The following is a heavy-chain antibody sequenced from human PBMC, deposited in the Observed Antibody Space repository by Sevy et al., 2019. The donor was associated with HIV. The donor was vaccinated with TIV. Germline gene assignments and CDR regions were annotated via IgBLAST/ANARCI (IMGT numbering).Heavy chain of an antibody. CDR3: ARGMSDYGDLFFDY. Sequence: GGSLRLSCAASGFTFPTYWMNWVRQAPGKGLEWLGNIKQDGSHVNYVHSVKGRFTISRDNAKNSVYLEMNNLRAEDTGIYYCARGMSDYGDLFFDYWGQGTLVTVSS. CDR1: GFTFPTYW. V-gene: IGHV3-7*01. J-gene: IGHJ4*02. CDR2: IKQDGSHV. D-gene: IGHD4-17*01.